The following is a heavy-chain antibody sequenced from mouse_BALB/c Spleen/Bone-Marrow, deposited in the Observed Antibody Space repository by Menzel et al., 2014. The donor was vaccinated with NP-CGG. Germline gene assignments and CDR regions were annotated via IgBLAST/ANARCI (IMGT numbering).Heavy chain of an antibody. D-gene: IGHD1-1*01. CDR2: INPYNGGT. J-gene: IGHJ1*01. CDR3: ASYYGSTWYFDV. CDR1: GYSFTGYT. V-gene: IGHV1-18*01. Sequence: EVQLQQSGPELVKPGAPMKISCKASGYSFTGYTMSWVKQSHGKNLEWIGLINPYNGGTTYNQYFKGKATLTVDRSSSTAYMELLSLTSEDSAVYYCASYYGSTWYFDVWGAGTTVTVSS.